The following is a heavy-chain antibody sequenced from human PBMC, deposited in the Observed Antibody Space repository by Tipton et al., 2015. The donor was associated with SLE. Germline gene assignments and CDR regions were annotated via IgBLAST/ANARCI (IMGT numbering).Heavy chain of an antibody. CDR1: GGSISSYY. D-gene: IGHD2-2*01. V-gene: IGHV4-59*01. CDR3: AIFPYCSSTSCFSNWFDP. J-gene: IGHJ5*02. CDR2: VSYSGST. Sequence: TLSLTCTVSGGSISSYYWSWFRQPPGKGLEWIGYVSYSGSTNYNPSLKSRVTISGDTSKHPFSLKLSSVTAADKAVYYCAIFPYCSSTSCFSNWFDPWGQGTLVTVSS.